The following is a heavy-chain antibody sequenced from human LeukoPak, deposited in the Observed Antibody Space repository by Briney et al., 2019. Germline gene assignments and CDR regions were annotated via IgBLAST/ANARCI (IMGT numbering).Heavy chain of an antibody. CDR1: GFTFSNYV. D-gene: IGHD2-21*02. Sequence: GGSLRLSCAASGFTFSNYVMSWVRQAPGKGLEWVSGISGSGDSTYYADSVKGRFTISRDNSKNTLYLQMNSLRVEDTAAYYCARGGQVVTAIHDAFDIWGQGTMVTVSS. V-gene: IGHV3-23*01. CDR2: ISGSGDST. CDR3: ARGGQVVTAIHDAFDI. J-gene: IGHJ3*02.